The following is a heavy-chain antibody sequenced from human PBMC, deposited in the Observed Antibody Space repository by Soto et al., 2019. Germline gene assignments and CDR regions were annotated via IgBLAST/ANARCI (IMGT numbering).Heavy chain of an antibody. J-gene: IGHJ4*02. V-gene: IGHV3-30-3*01. Sequence: QVQLVESGGGVVEPGRSLRLSCAASGFTFSSYAMHWVRQAPGKGLEWVAVISYDGSNKYYADSVKGRFTISRDNSKNTLYLPRTSLGAGVTAVYYCSSDGDTMRVLVIYSFDYLGQRTLVPVSS. CDR3: SSDGDTMRVLVIYSFDY. CDR2: ISYDGSNK. D-gene: IGHD3-22*01. CDR1: GFTFSSYA.